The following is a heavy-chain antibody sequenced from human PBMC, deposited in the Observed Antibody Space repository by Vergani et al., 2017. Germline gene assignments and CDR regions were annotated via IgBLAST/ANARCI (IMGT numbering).Heavy chain of an antibody. D-gene: IGHD3-3*01. V-gene: IGHV1-24*01. CDR3: ARAANQNGDFWSGYPAYYYYGMDV. CDR1: GYTLTELS. CDR2: FDPEDGET. Sequence: QVQLVQSGAEVKKPGASVKVSCKVSGYTLTELSMHWVRQAPGKGLEWMGGFDPEDGETIYAQKFQGRVTMTRNTSISTAYMELSSLRSEDTAVYYCARAANQNGDFWSGYPAYYYYGMDVWGQGTTVTVSS. J-gene: IGHJ6*02.